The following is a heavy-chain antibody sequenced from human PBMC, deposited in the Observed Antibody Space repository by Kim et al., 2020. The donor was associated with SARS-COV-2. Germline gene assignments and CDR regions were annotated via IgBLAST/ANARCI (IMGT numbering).Heavy chain of an antibody. D-gene: IGHD2-2*01. J-gene: IGHJ3*02. CDR2: IYYSGST. CDR1: GGSISSYY. V-gene: IGHV4-59*08. CDR3: ARFKRRPHCSSTSCYVSDAFDI. Sequence: SETLSLTCTVSGGSISSYYWSWIRQPPGKGLEWIGYIYYSGSTNYNPSLKSRVTISVDTSKNQFSLKLSSVTAADTAVYYCARFKRRPHCSSTSCYVSDAFDIWGQGTMVTVSS.